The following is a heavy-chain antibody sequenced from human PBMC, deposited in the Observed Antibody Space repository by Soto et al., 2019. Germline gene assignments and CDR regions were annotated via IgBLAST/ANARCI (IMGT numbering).Heavy chain of an antibody. V-gene: IGHV3-23*01. D-gene: IGHD3-16*02. CDR3: AKDGGFIDPFDD. CDR1: GFAFSSYA. Sequence: EVQLLESGGGLVQPGGSLRLSCAASGFAFSSYAMSWVRQAPGKGLEWVSSISGSTSGTYYADAVKGRFTISRDNSNNPLYLQMNSLRAEDTAVYYWAKDGGFIDPFDDWGQGALVTVSS. CDR2: ISGSTSGT. J-gene: IGHJ4*02.